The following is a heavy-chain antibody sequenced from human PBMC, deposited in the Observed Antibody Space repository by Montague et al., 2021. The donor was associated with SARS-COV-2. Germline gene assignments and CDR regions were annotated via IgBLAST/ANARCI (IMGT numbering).Heavy chain of an antibody. D-gene: IGHD6-19*01. CDR2: IYYSGST. J-gene: IGHJ4*02. CDR3: ARDKEAGRGYYLEY. Sequence: SETLSLTCTVSGGSISSYYWSWIRQPPGKGLEWIGYIYYSGSTNYNPSLMSRVSMSVDTSKNQFSLHLSSVTAADTAVYYCARDKEAGRGYYLEYWGQGTLVTVSS. CDR1: GGSISSYY. V-gene: IGHV4-59*01.